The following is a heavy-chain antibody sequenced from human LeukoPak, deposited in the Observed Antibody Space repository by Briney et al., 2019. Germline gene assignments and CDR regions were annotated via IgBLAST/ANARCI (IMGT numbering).Heavy chain of an antibody. CDR2: ISAYNGNT. CDR3: ARDRVRYCSSTSCYPADP. CDR1: GYTFTSYG. D-gene: IGHD2-2*01. V-gene: IGHV1-18*01. J-gene: IGHJ5*02. Sequence: ASVKVSCEASGYTFTSYGISWVRQAPGQGLEWMGWISAYNGNTNYAQKLQGRVTMTTDTSTSTAYMELRSLRSDDTAVYYCARDRVRYCSSTSCYPADPWGQGTLVTVSS.